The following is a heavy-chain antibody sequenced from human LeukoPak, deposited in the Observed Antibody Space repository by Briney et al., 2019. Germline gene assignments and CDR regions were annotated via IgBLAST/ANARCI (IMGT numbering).Heavy chain of an antibody. Sequence: GGSLRLSCAASGFTFSSYSMNWVRQAPGKGLEWVSFISSSSSYIYYADSVKGRFTISRDNAKNSLYLQMNSLRAEDTAVYYCARDAGDSIQNYYYYYGMDVWGQGTTVTVSS. CDR3: ARDAGDSIQNYYYYYGMDV. D-gene: IGHD4-17*01. CDR1: GFTFSSYS. CDR2: ISSSSSYI. V-gene: IGHV3-21*01. J-gene: IGHJ6*02.